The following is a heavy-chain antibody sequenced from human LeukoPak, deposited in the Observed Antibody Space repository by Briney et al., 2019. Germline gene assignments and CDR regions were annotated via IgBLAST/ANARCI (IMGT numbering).Heavy chain of an antibody. D-gene: IGHD6-19*01. CDR1: GYTFTGYY. CDR3: ATLMAGIDPGGGLDY. Sequence: ASVKVSCKAFGYTFTGYYMHWVRQAPGQGLEWMGWINLNSGGTNYAQKFQGRVTMTRDTSISTAYMELSRLRSDDTAVYYCATLMAGIDPGGGLDYWGQGTLVTVSS. J-gene: IGHJ4*02. CDR2: INLNSGGT. V-gene: IGHV1-2*02.